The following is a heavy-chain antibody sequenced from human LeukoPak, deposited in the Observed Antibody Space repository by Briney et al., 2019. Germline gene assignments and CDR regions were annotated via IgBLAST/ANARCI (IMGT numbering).Heavy chain of an antibody. CDR1: GFTFNNSG. Sequence: GGSLRLSCAGAGFTFNNSGIHWVRQAPGKGLEWVAVISHHGSDRYYADSVKGRFTISRDNSKNTLYLQMNSLRVEDTAVYYCAKELAAGGPQDYWGQGTLVTVSS. J-gene: IGHJ4*02. D-gene: IGHD6-13*01. V-gene: IGHV3-30*18. CDR2: ISHHGSDR. CDR3: AKELAAGGPQDY.